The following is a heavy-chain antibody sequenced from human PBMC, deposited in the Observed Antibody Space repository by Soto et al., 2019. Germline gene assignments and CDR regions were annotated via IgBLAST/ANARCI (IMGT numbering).Heavy chain of an antibody. CDR2: GLRHEFV. J-gene: IGHJ4*01. CDR3: VAGPDHAKSAY. Sequence: SETLSLTCTVSGGSISDLYLSWTRQPPGKGLEWIGYGLRHEFVGTNPSLTNRVTISVDMSKRQFSLRLNSVTAADTAVYYCVAGPDHAKSAYWGQGTLVTASS. V-gene: IGHV4-59*11. CDR1: GGSISDLY.